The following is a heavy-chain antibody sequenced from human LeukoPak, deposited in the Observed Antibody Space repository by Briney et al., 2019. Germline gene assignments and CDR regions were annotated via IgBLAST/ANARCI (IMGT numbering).Heavy chain of an antibody. J-gene: IGHJ4*02. CDR3: AREGYYGSGSPPSLYFDY. CDR2: TSSDLNVK. Sequence: GGSLRLSCAASGFTFRNYVIHWVRQAPGKGLEWVAVTSSDLNVKLYADSVKGRFTISRDNSRSTLYLQVNSLRPEDTAIYYCAREGYYGSGSPPSLYFDYWGQGALVTVSS. CDR1: GFTFRNYV. D-gene: IGHD3-10*01. V-gene: IGHV3-30-3*01.